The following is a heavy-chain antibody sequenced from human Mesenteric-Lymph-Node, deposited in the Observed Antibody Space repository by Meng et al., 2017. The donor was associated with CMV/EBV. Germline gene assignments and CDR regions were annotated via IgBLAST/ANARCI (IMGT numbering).Heavy chain of an antibody. Sequence: GESLKISCAASGFTFSRYSMNWVRQAPGKGLEWVSSIGSSSTYTYYADSVKGRFTISRDNAKNSLYLQMNSLRAEDTAVYYCAREGQDIVVVPAAWGYYGMDVWGQGTTVTVSS. V-gene: IGHV3-21*01. CDR2: IGSSSTYT. CDR3: AREGQDIVVVPAAWGYYGMDV. J-gene: IGHJ6*02. D-gene: IGHD2-2*01. CDR1: GFTFSRYS.